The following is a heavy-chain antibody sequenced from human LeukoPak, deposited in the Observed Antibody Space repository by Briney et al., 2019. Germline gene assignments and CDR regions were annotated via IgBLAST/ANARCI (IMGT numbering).Heavy chain of an antibody. D-gene: IGHD2-2*01. CDR1: GGTFSSYT. V-gene: IGHV1-69*02. CDR3: ARGTPPRYCSSTNCPQTETDY. J-gene: IGHJ4*02. CDR2: IIPILGIA. Sequence: ASVKVSCKASGGTFSSYTISWVRQAPGQGLEWMGRIIPILGIANYAQKFQGRVAITADKSTSTAYMELSSLRSEDTAVYYCARGTPPRYCSSTNCPQTETDYWGQGTLVTVSS.